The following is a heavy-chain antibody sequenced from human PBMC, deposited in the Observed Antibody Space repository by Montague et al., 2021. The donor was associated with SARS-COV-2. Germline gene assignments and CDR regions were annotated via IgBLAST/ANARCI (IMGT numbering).Heavy chain of an antibody. CDR2: IYYSGST. Sequence: TLSLTCTVSGGSISSGGYYWSWIRQHPGKGLEWIGYIYYSGSTYYXXXLKSRVTISVDTSKNQFSLKLSSVTAADTAVYYCARDRGYFDWLFHSDYYYYGVDVWGQGTTVTVSS. D-gene: IGHD3-9*01. CDR3: ARDRGYFDWLFHSDYYYYGVDV. V-gene: IGHV4-31*03. CDR1: GGSISSGGYY. J-gene: IGHJ6*02.